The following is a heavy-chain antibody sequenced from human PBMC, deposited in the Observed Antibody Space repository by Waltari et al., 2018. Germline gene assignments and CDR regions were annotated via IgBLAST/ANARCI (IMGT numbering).Heavy chain of an antibody. Sequence: EVQLVESGGGLVQPGGSLGLSCGASGFTSSRYWMSWAHQTPGKGLEWVANINYDGSQKYYVDSVKGRFTISRDNAKNSVYLQMNSLRVEDTAVYYCAKSRGFEYWGQGALITVSS. J-gene: IGHJ4*02. CDR2: INYDGSQK. V-gene: IGHV3-7*01. CDR3: AKSRGFEY. D-gene: IGHD2-2*01. CDR1: GFTSSRYW.